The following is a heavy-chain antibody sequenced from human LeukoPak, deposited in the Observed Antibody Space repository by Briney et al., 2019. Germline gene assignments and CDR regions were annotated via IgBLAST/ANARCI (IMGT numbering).Heavy chain of an antibody. CDR3: ARDYGDYRNWFDP. CDR2: INHSGST. Sequence: PSETLSLTCAVYGGSFSGYYWSWIRQPPGKGLEWIGEINHSGSTNYNPSLKSRVTISVDTSKNQFSLKLSSVTAADTAVYYCARDYGDYRNWFDPWGQGTLATVSS. V-gene: IGHV4-34*01. CDR1: GGSFSGYY. D-gene: IGHD4-17*01. J-gene: IGHJ5*02.